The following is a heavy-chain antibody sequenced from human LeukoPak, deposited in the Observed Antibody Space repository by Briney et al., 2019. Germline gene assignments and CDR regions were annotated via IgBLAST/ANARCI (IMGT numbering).Heavy chain of an antibody. CDR1: GFTFSSYA. CDR3: AKDIGSGSYYHFDY. D-gene: IGHD1-26*01. V-gene: IGHV3-30*04. Sequence: GRSLRLSCAASGFTFSSYAMHWVRQAPGKGLEWVAVISYDGSNKYYADSVKGRFTISRDNSKNSLYLQMNSLRAEDTALYYCAKDIGSGSYYHFDYWGQGTLVTVSS. J-gene: IGHJ4*02. CDR2: ISYDGSNK.